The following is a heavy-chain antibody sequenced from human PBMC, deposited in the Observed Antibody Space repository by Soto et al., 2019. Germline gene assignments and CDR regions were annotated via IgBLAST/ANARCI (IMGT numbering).Heavy chain of an antibody. CDR3: ARETGGDYDSSGYYWADAFDI. CDR2: IIPIFGTA. V-gene: IGHV1-69*13. J-gene: IGHJ3*02. Sequence: ASVKVSCKASGGTFSSYAISWVRQAPGQGLEWMGGIIPIFGTANYAQKFQGRVTITADESTSTAYMELSSLRSEDTAVYYCARETGGDYDSSGYYWADAFDIWGQGTMVTVSS. D-gene: IGHD3-22*01. CDR1: GGTFSSYA.